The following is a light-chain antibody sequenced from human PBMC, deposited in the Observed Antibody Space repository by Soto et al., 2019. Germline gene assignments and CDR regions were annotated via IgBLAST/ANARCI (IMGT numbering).Light chain of an antibody. CDR1: QSVLYSSNNKNY. CDR2: WAS. J-gene: IGKJ3*01. CDR3: QQYYRTPT. V-gene: IGKV4-1*01. Sequence: DIVMTQSPDSLAVSLSERATINCKSSQSVLYSSNNKNYLAWYQQKPGQPPKLLIYWASTRESGVPDRFSGSGSGTDFTLTISSLQAEDVAVYYCQQYYRTPTFGPGTKVDI.